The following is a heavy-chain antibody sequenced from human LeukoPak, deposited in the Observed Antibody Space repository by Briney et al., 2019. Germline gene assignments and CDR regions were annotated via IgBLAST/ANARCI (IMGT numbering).Heavy chain of an antibody. CDR3: AKAMGATLFDY. D-gene: IGHD1-26*01. J-gene: IGHJ4*02. V-gene: IGHV3-66*01. CDR2: IYSGGST. CDR1: GFTVSSNY. Sequence: GGSLRLSCAASGFTVSSNYISWVRQAPGKGLEWVSLIYSGGSTYYADSVKGRFTISRDNAKNMLYLQLNSLRAGDTAVYYCAKAMGATLFDYWGQGTLVTVSS.